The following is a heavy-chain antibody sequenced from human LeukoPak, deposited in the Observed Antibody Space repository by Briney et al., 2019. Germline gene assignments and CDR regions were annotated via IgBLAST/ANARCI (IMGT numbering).Heavy chain of an antibody. D-gene: IGHD5-12*01. V-gene: IGHV4-34*01. CDR1: GGSFSGYY. CDR3: ARGLYSGYADYFDY. Sequence: SETLSLTCAVYGGSFSGYYWSWIRQPPGKGLGWIGEINHSGSTNYNPSLKSRVTMSVDTSKNQFSLKLSSVTAADTAVYYCARGLYSGYADYFDYWGQGTLVTVSS. CDR2: INHSGST. J-gene: IGHJ4*02.